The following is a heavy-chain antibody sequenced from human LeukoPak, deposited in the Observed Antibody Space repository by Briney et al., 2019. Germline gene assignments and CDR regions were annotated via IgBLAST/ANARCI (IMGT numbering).Heavy chain of an antibody. J-gene: IGHJ1*01. D-gene: IGHD2-15*01. Sequence: GGSLRLSCAASGFTFSSYEMNWVRQAPGKGLEWVSGISGRGGSTHYADSVKGRVTNSRDNSKNMVYLQMNSLRVEDTAVYYCAKDPGYCSGSSCYGYFHHWGQGTLVTVSS. CDR2: ISGRGGST. CDR3: AKDPGYCSGSSCYGYFHH. V-gene: IGHV3-23*01. CDR1: GFTFSSYE.